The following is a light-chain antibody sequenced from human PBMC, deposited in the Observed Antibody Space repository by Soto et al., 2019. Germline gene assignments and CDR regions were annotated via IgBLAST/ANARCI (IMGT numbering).Light chain of an antibody. CDR1: QSVSSY. J-gene: IGKJ4*01. V-gene: IGKV3-20*01. CDR3: QQYGSSPLT. CDR2: DPS. Sequence: EIVLTQSPGTLSLSVGERVTLSCRASQSVSSYLAWYQQTPGQAPRLLIYDPSNRATGTPDTFSGSGSGTDFTLTISRLEPEDFTGYCCQQYGSSPLTFGGGTTVEIK.